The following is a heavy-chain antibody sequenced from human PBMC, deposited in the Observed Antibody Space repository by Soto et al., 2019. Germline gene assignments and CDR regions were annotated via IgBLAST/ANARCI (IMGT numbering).Heavy chain of an antibody. D-gene: IGHD6-19*01. CDR2: IYHSGST. J-gene: IGHJ4*02. Sequence: PSETLSLTCAVSGGSISSGGYSWSWIRQPPGKGLEWIGYIYHSGSTYYNPSLKSRVTISVDRSKNQFSLKLKSVTAADTAVYYGAKAWGGAVAGSSFDTWGPGTLVTVSS. V-gene: IGHV4-30-2*01. CDR1: GGSISSGGYS. CDR3: AKAWGGAVAGSSFDT.